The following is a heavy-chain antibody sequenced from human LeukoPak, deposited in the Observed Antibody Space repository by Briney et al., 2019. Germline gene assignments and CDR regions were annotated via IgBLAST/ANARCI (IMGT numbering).Heavy chain of an antibody. Sequence: SGGSLRLSCAASGFTFSSYSMNWVRQAPGKGLEWVSSISSSSSYIYYADSVKGRFTISRDNAKNSLYLQMNSLRAEDTAVYYCATSDYGDYAAIDYWGQGTLVTVSS. D-gene: IGHD4-17*01. CDR1: GFTFSSYS. CDR3: ATSDYGDYAAIDY. J-gene: IGHJ4*02. V-gene: IGHV3-21*01. CDR2: ISSSSSYI.